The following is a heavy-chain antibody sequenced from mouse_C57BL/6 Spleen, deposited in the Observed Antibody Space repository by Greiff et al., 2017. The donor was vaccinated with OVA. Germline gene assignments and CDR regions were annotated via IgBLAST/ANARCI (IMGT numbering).Heavy chain of an antibody. J-gene: IGHJ2*01. Sequence: QVQLQQSGPELVKPGASVKLSCKASGYAFSSSWMNWVQQRPGKGLEWIGRIYPGDGDTNYNGKFKGKATLTADKSSSTAYMQLSSLTSEDSAVSFYARCGEGRRGYWGQGTTLTVSS. D-gene: IGHD2-14*01. CDR1: GYAFSSSW. CDR3: ARCGEGRRGY. V-gene: IGHV1-82*01. CDR2: IYPGDGDT.